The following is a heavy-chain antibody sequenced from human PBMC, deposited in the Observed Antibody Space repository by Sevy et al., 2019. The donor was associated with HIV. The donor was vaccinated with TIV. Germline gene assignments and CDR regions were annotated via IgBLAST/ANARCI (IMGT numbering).Heavy chain of an antibody. V-gene: IGHV3-30*18. J-gene: IGHJ3*01. CDR1: GFTFSSYG. Sequence: GGSLRLSCAVSGFTFSSYGMHWVRQAPGKGLEWVAVVSYDGSHKYYGESVKGRFTISRDNSKNTVSLQMNSRRDEDTAVYYCAKGSRATGSAFDVWGQGTIVTVSS. CDR3: AKGSRATGSAFDV. D-gene: IGHD2-15*01. CDR2: VSYDGSHK.